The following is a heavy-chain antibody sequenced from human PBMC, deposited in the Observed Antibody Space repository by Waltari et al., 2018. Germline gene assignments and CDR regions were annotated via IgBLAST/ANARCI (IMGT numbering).Heavy chain of an antibody. CDR3: ASYCSSTSCYVDFDY. J-gene: IGHJ4*02. CDR2: IIPIFGTA. D-gene: IGHD2-2*01. CDR1: GGPFRSYV. Sequence: QVQLVQSGAEVKKPGCSVQVSCEASGGPFRSYVISWVRRAPGQGLEWMGGIIPIFGTANYAQKFQGRVTITTDESTSTAYMELSSLRSEDTAVYYCASYCSSTSCYVDFDYWGQGTLVTVSS. V-gene: IGHV1-69*05.